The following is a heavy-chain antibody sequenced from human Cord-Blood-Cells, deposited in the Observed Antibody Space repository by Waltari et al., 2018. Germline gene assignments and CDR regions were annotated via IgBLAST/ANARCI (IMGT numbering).Heavy chain of an antibody. CDR3: ARLGMGVQSFDY. CDR2: ISSSSSYT. D-gene: IGHD7-27*01. V-gene: IGHV3-11*05. Sequence: QVQLVESGGGLIKPGGSLRLSCAASGFTFSDYYMSWIRQAPGKGLEWVSYISSSSSYTNNADSVKGRFTISRDNAKNSLYLQMNSLRAEDTAVYYCARLGMGVQSFDYWGQGTLVTVSS. J-gene: IGHJ4*02. CDR1: GFTFSDYY.